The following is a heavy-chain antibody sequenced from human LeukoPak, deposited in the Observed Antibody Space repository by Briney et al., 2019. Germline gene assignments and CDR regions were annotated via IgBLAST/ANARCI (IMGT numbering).Heavy chain of an antibody. CDR1: GFTFSSYV. CDR3: ARGAGSGADYYYYYYMDV. D-gene: IGHD1-26*01. V-gene: IGHV3-48*03. Sequence: GGSLRLSRAASGFTFSSYVMNWVRQAPGRGLEWVSYISCSGSTIYYADCVKGRFTIYRDNATNSLYLQMNSLRAEDTAVYYCARGAGSGADYYYYYYMDVWAKGTTVTVPS. J-gene: IGHJ6*03. CDR2: ISCSGSTI.